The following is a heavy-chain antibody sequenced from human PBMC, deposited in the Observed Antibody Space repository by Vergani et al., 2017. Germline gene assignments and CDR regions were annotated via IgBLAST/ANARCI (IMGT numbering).Heavy chain of an antibody. J-gene: IGHJ6*03. D-gene: IGHD1-7*01. CDR1: GFTFSSYA. CDR3: ARRPGNWNYNYYYYYMDV. Sequence: VQLLESGGGLVQPGGSLRLSCAASGFTFSSYAMSWVRQAPGKGLEWIGEINHSGSTNYNPSLKSRVTISVDTSKNQFSLKLSSVTAADTAVYYCARRPGNWNYNYYYYYMDVWGKGTTVTVSS. CDR2: INHSGST. V-gene: IGHV4-34*01.